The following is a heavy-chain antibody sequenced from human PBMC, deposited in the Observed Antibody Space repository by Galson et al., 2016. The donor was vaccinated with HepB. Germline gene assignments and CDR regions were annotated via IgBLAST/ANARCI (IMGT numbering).Heavy chain of an antibody. CDR1: NGSISSSYYY. V-gene: IGHV4-39*07. CDR2: IYYSGST. J-gene: IGHJ4*02. D-gene: IGHD5-12*01. CDR3: AGDGGYDLFDY. Sequence: LSLTCTVSNGSISSSYYYWGWIRQPPGKGLEWIASIYYSGSTYHNPSLKSRITISVDTSKNQFSLKLTSVTAADTAVYYCAGDGGYDLFDYWGQGTLVTVSS.